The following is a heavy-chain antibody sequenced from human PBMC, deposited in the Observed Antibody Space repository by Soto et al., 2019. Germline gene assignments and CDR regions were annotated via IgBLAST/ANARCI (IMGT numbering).Heavy chain of an antibody. CDR1: GCSISSGAYY. CDR3: ARVGYHYGSGSYDMDV. J-gene: IGHJ6*02. V-gene: IGHV4-31*03. D-gene: IGHD3-10*01. Sequence: SETLSLTCTVSGCSISSGAYYWSWIRQHPGKGLEWIGYIYYGGNTYYNPSLKSRVIISVDTSKNQFSLRLSSVTAADTAGYYCARVGYHYGSGSYDMDVWGQGTTVTVSS. CDR2: IYYGGNT.